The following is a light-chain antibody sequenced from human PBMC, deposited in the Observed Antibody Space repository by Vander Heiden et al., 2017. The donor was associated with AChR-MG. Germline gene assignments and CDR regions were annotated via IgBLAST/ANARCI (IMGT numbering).Light chain of an antibody. CDR2: DVN. CDR3: CAYAGSYSVI. CDR1: SSNFGDYEY. Sequence: QSALTQPRSVSGSPGQSVTISCTGSSSNFGDYEYVSWYQQHPGRAPKLIIGDVNKRPSGVPDRFSGSKSGITASLTISGFQAEDEADYFCCAYAGSYSVIFGGGTTLTVL. J-gene: IGLJ2*01. V-gene: IGLV2-11*01.